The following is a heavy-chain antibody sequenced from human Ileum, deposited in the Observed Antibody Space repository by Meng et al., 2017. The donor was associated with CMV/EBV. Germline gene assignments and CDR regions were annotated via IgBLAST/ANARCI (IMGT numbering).Heavy chain of an antibody. CDR2: IFHSQSV. Sequence: QVHLQESGSGLVKPSETLSLTCAVSGGSISDDHWWHWVPQSPGKGLEWIGEIFHSQSVRFNPSLKSRVTISIDKSKNQFSLNLKSVTAADTAVYYCAGGGNLGYWGQGTLVTVSS. D-gene: IGHD2-15*01. J-gene: IGHJ4*02. V-gene: IGHV4-4*02. CDR3: AGGGNLGY. CDR1: GGSISDDHW.